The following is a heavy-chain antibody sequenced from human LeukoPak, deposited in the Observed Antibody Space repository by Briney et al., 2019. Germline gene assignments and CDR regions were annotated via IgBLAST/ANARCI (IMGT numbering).Heavy chain of an antibody. CDR3: AKSIPGYSSSWYVNEEAFYYYYGMDV. D-gene: IGHD6-13*01. CDR2: ISSSSSYI. CDR1: GFTFSSYS. J-gene: IGHJ6*02. Sequence: GGSLRPSCAASGFTFSSYSMNWVRQAPGKGLEWVSSISSSSSYIYYADSVKGRFTISRDNSKNTLYLQMNSLRAEDTAVYYCAKSIPGYSSSWYVNEEAFYYYYGMDVWGQGTTVTVSS. V-gene: IGHV3-21*04.